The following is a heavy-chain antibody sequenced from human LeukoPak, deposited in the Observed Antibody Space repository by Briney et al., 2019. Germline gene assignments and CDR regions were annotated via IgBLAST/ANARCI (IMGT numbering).Heavy chain of an antibody. V-gene: IGHV1-58*01. CDR2: IVVGGGNT. CDR1: GFTFTSSA. J-gene: IGHJ4*02. Sequence: EPSVKLSCKASGFTFTSSAVQWVRQARGQRLGWIGCIVVGGGNTNYAHKFQERVTITKTISTTTAYMELSSLRSEAPAGYSCAEEKMTTVTTEDYWGQGNLVIVSS. CDR3: AEEKMTTVTTEDY. D-gene: IGHD4-17*01.